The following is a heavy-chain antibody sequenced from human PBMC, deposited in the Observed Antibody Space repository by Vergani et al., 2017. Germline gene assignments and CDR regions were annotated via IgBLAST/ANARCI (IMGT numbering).Heavy chain of an antibody. D-gene: IGHD3-22*01. V-gene: IGHV4-39*07. Sequence: QLQLQESGPGLVKPSETLSLTCTVSGGSISSSSYYWGWIRQPPGQGLEWIGSIYYSGSTYYNPSLTSRVTIAVDTSKNQFSLKLSAVTAADTAVYYCASGYYYDSSGYYPNWFDPWGQGTLVTVSS. CDR3: ASGYYYDSSGYYPNWFDP. J-gene: IGHJ5*02. CDR2: IYYSGST. CDR1: GGSISSSSYY.